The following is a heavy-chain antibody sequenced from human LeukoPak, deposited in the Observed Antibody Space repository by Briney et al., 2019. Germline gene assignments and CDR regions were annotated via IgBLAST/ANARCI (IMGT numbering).Heavy chain of an antibody. D-gene: IGHD1-20*01. CDR3: ASHITGTTFRFDY. V-gene: IGHV4-59*01. CDR1: GGSISSYY. CDR2: IYYSGST. J-gene: IGHJ4*02. Sequence: SETLSLTCTVSGGSISSYYWSWIRQPPGKGLEWIGYIYYSGSTNYNPSLKSRVTISVDTSKNQFSLKLSSVTAADTAVYYCASHITGTTFRFDYWGQGTLVTVSS.